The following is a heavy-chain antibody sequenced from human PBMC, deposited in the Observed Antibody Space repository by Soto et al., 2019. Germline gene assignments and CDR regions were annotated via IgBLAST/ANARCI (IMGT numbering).Heavy chain of an antibody. V-gene: IGHV3-74*01. Sequence: EVQLVESGGGSVQPGGSLRLSCAASGFTFSSYWMHWVRQAPGKGLVWVSRIKSDGSGTYYADSVKGRRTISRDNPKNTLYLKMNSRRAEDTAVYYCARGDGDYYDGNGYLGRHWGQGPLVSVSS. J-gene: IGHJ4*02. D-gene: IGHD3-22*01. CDR3: ARGDGDYYDGNGYLGRH. CDR2: IKSDGSGT. CDR1: GFTFSSYW.